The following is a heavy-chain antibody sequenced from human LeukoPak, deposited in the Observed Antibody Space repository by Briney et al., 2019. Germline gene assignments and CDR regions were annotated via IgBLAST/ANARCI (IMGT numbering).Heavy chain of an antibody. V-gene: IGHV3-30*03. CDR3: VAAAGDY. Sequence: GRSLRLSCAASGLSFGSYGMHWVRQAPGKGLEWVAVISHEGSYKNYADSVKGRFTISRDNAKNSLYLQMNSLRAEDTAIYYCVAAAGDYWGQGTLVTVSS. CDR2: ISHEGSYK. J-gene: IGHJ4*02. CDR1: GLSFGSYG. D-gene: IGHD6-13*01.